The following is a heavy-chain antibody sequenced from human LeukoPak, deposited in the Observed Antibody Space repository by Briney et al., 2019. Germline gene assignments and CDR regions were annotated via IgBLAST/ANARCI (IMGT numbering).Heavy chain of an antibody. J-gene: IGHJ4*02. CDR2: ISAYNGDT. CDR1: DYTFASYG. D-gene: IGHD3-10*01. CDR3: ARLYGSVDY. Sequence: ASVKVSCKASDYTFASYGINWVRQAPGQGLEWMGWISAYNGDTNYAQKLQGRVTMTTDTSTSTVYMELSSLRSEDTAVYYCARLYGSVDYWGQGTLVTVSS. V-gene: IGHV1-18*01.